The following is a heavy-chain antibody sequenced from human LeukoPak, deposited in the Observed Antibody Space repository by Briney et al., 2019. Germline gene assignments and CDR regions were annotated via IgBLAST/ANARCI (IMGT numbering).Heavy chain of an antibody. CDR1: GFTFSSYS. CDR2: IDPSSYYI. CDR3: ARVSGRLERQSDLDF. Sequence: GGSLRLSCAASGFTFSSYSMNWVRQAPGKGLELVSSIDPSSYYIYYGDSVKGRSAISRDNTRNSLYLQINSLRAEDTAVYYCARVSGRLERQSDLDFWGQGTLVTVSS. D-gene: IGHD1-1*01. J-gene: IGHJ4*02. V-gene: IGHV3-21*01.